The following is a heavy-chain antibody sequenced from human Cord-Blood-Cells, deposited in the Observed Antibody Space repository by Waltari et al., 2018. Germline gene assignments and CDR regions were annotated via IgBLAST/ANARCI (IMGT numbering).Heavy chain of an antibody. Sequence: QVQLQQSGPGLVKPSQTLPLTCSISGDSVPSNTAAWNWLRQSPSGGLEWLGRTYYRSKWYSDYAVSVKSRITINPDTSKNQFSLQLNSVTPEDTAVYYCARVGDRTVTHEYFQHWGQGTLVTVSS. CDR1: GDSVPSNTAA. V-gene: IGHV6-1*01. CDR3: ARVGDRTVTHEYFQH. J-gene: IGHJ1*01. D-gene: IGHD4-4*01. CDR2: TYYRSKWYS.